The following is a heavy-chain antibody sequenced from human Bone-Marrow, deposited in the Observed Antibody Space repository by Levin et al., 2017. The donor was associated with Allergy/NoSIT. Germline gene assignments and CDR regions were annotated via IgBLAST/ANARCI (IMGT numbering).Heavy chain of an antibody. D-gene: IGHD2-21*01. CDR3: AKDVGVIGTILGFDS. CDR1: GFLFSSHP. Sequence: GGSLRLSCGASGFLFSSHPMSWFRQAPGKGLEWVASISGSAGSIYYADPVKGRFTISRDNHKNILFLEMNSLRAEDTAMYYCAKDVGVIGTILGFDSWGQGTLVTVSS. CDR2: ISGSAGSI. J-gene: IGHJ5*01. V-gene: IGHV3-23*01.